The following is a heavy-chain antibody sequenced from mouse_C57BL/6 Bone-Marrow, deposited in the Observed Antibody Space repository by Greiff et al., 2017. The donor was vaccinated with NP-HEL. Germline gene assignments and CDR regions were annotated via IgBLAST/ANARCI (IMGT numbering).Heavy chain of an antibody. V-gene: IGHV1-81*01. D-gene: IGHD2-12*01. CDR2: IYPRSGNT. CDR1: GYTFTSYG. J-gene: IGHJ3*01. Sequence: QVQLQQSGAELARPGASVKLSCKASGYTFTSYGISWVKQRTGQGLEWIGEIYPRSGNTYYNEKFKGKATLTADKSSSTAYMQLRSLTSEASAVFFCSRWGEYDAFAYGGRGNRITVSA. CDR3: SRWGEYDAFAY.